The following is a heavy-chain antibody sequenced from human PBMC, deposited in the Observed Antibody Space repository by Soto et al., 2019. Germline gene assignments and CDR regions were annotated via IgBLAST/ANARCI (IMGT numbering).Heavy chain of an antibody. CDR2: IWYDGSNK. Sequence: PGGSLRLSCVASGFLFSDYGMHWVRQAPGKGLGWVAVIWYDGSNKYYADSVKGRFTISRDNSMNTLYLQMNSLRADDTAVYYCARVRYFDNPWAFDIWGQGTMVTVSS. V-gene: IGHV3-33*01. D-gene: IGHD3-22*01. CDR1: GFLFSDYG. CDR3: ARVRYFDNPWAFDI. J-gene: IGHJ3*02.